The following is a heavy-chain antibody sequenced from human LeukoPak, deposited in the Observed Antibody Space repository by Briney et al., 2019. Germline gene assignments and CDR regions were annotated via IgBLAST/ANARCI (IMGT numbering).Heavy chain of an antibody. CDR2: ISGSGGST. V-gene: IGHV3-23*01. CDR3: AKVRYSSGYPPGY. Sequence: GGSLRLSCAASGFTFSSYAMSWVRQAPRKGLEWVSAISGSGGSTYYADSVKGRFTISRDNSKNTLYLQMNSLRAEDTAVYYCAKVRYSSGYPPGYWGQGTLVTVSS. CDR1: GFTFSSYA. D-gene: IGHD6-19*01. J-gene: IGHJ4*02.